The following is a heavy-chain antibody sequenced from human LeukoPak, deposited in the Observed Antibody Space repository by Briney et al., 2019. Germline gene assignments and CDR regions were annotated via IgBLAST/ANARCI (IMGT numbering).Heavy chain of an antibody. J-gene: IGHJ4*02. Sequence: PSETLSLTCTVSGGSISSSSYYWGWIRQPPGKGLEWIGSIYYSGSTYYNPSLKSRVTISVDTSKNQFSLKLSSVTAADTAVYYCARHSLISYSSGWYLGEEVDYWGQGTLVTVSS. D-gene: IGHD6-19*01. CDR1: GGSISSSSYY. CDR2: IYYSGST. V-gene: IGHV4-39*01. CDR3: ARHSLISYSSGWYLGEEVDY.